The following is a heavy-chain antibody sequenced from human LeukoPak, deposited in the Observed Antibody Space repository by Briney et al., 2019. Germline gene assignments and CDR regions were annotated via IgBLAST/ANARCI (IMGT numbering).Heavy chain of an antibody. Sequence: PSETLSLTCTVSGGSISSSSYYWGWIRQPPGKGLEWIGSIYYSGSTYYNPSLRSRVTISVDTSKNQFSLKLSSVTAADTAVYYCARTNPVAGSDTLDYWGQGTLVTVSS. J-gene: IGHJ4*02. D-gene: IGHD6-19*01. CDR1: GGSISSSSYY. CDR2: IYYSGST. CDR3: ARTNPVAGSDTLDY. V-gene: IGHV4-39*01.